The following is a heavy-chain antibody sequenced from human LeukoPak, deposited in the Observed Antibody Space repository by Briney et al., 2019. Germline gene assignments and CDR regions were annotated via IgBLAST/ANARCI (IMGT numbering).Heavy chain of an antibody. CDR3: ARDMAASGSPYNWFDP. CDR2: INPSGGST. D-gene: IGHD3-10*01. CDR1: GYTFTSYY. V-gene: IGHV1-46*01. J-gene: IGHJ5*02. Sequence: ASVKVSCKASGYTFTSYYMHWVRQAPGQGLEWMGIINPSGGSTSYAQKFQGRVTMTRDTSTSTVYMELSSLRSEDTAVYYCARDMAASGSPYNWFDPWGQGTLVTVSS.